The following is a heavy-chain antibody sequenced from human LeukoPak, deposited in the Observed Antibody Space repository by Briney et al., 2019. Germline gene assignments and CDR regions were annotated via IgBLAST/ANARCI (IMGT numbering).Heavy chain of an antibody. V-gene: IGHV3-74*01. CDR3: ARDRGIVWCDP. D-gene: IGHD1-26*01. CDR1: GFTFSSYW. J-gene: IGHJ5*02. Sequence: PGGSMRLAWAAYGFTFSSYWMHWDSQVQEKGMVWVSRIYHEGSSANYAHSVKGRFTVHRDNVKHTLYLQMTSLRAEDTPVYYCARDRGIVWCDPRRQGTLVTVSS. CDR2: IYHEGSSA.